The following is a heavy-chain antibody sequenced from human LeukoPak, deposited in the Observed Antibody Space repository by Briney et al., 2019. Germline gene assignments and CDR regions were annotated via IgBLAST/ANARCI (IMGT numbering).Heavy chain of an antibody. CDR1: GGSVSSDY. CDR3: ARHPFSSPFDY. CDR2: IYHTGNS. V-gene: IGHV4-59*08. Sequence: PSETLSLTCTVSGGSVSSDYWSWIRQPPGKGLEWIGYIYHTGNSDYNPSLKSRATISLDTSKNQSSLKLTSVTAADMAVYFCARHPFSSPFDYWGQGTLVTVSS. J-gene: IGHJ4*02.